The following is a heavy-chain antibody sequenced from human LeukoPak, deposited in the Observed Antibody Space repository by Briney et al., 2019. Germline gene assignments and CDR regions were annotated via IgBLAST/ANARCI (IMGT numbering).Heavy chain of an antibody. CDR1: GYTFTAYY. Sequence: ASVKVSFKASGYTFTAYYIHWVRQAPGQGLEWMACISPSTGEIAFTQRFQGRVTMTRDTSISTAYMELTRLTSDYTSMYYWAASMVAVAGTASDVWGQGTLVTVSS. CDR2: ISPSTGEI. D-gene: IGHD6-19*01. J-gene: IGHJ3*01. CDR3: AASMVAVAGTASDV. V-gene: IGHV1-2*02.